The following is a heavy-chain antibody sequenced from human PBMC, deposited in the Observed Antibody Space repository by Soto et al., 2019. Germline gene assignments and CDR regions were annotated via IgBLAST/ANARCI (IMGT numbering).Heavy chain of an antibody. CDR3: AKGNFNYYDSSGYYIEFDY. D-gene: IGHD3-22*01. V-gene: IGHV3-23*01. Sequence: GGSLRLSCAASGFTFSSYAMSWVRQAPGKGLEWVSAISGSGGSTYYADSVKGRFTISRDNSKNTLYLQMDSLRAEDTAVYYCAKGNFNYYDSSGYYIEFDYWGQGTLVTVSS. J-gene: IGHJ4*02. CDR1: GFTFSSYA. CDR2: ISGSGGST.